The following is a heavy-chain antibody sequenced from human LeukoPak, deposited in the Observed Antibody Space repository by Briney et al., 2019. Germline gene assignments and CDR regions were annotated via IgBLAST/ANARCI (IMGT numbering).Heavy chain of an antibody. CDR2: IYTSGST. CDR1: GGSISSSSYY. Sequence: SETLSLTCTVSGGSISSSSYYWSWIRQPAGKGLEWIGRIYTSGSTNYNPSLKSRVTMSVDTSKNQFSLKLSSVTAADTAVYYCARHRSIVVVIDFDYWGQGTLVTVSS. J-gene: IGHJ4*02. CDR3: ARHRSIVVVIDFDY. V-gene: IGHV4-61*02. D-gene: IGHD3-22*01.